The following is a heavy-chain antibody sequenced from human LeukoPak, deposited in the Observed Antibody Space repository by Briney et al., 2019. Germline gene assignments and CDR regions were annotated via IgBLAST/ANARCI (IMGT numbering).Heavy chain of an antibody. J-gene: IGHJ5*02. V-gene: IGHV1-46*01. D-gene: IGHD2-2*01. CDR3: AMNTSSFNWFDP. CDR2: IAPSDGRT. CDR1: GYTFTNFY. Sequence: ASVTVSCKASGYTFTNFYMHWVRQAPGQGLEYMGIIAPSDGRTSYTQKFQGRVTMTRDMSTSTVYMELSSLRSEDTAVYFCAMNTSSFNWFDPWGQGTLVTVSS.